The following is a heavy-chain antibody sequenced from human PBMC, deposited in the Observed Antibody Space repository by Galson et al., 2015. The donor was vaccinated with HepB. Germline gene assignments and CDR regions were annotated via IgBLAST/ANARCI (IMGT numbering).Heavy chain of an antibody. D-gene: IGHD4-17*01. CDR3: AHLNLYGDYLFDY. J-gene: IGHJ4*02. CDR1: GFTFSNYA. V-gene: IGHV3-23*01. CDR2: ISGSGSST. Sequence: SLRLSCAASGFTFSNYAMSWVRQAPGKGLEWVSAISGSGSSTYYADSVKGRFTISRDNSKNTLYLQMNSLRAEDTAVYYCAHLNLYGDYLFDYWGQGTLVTVSS.